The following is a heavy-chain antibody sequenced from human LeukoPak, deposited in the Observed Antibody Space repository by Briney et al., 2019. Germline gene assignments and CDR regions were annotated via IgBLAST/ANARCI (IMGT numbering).Heavy chain of an antibody. CDR3: ARASYDFWSGYYPRYYYYYYMDV. D-gene: IGHD3-3*01. Sequence: GASVKVSCKASGYTFTSYAMHWVRQAPGQRLEWMGWSNAGNGNTKYSQEFQGRVTITRDTSASTAYMELSSLRSEDTAVYYCARASYDFWSGYYPRYYYYYYMDVWGKGTTVTVSS. V-gene: IGHV1-3*02. CDR2: SNAGNGNT. J-gene: IGHJ6*03. CDR1: GYTFTSYA.